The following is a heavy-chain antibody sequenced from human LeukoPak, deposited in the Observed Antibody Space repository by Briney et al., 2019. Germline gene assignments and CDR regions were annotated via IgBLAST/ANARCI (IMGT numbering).Heavy chain of an antibody. J-gene: IGHJ6*02. Sequence: GGSLRLSCAASGFTVSNTYMSWVRQAPGKGLEWVSLIYSGGGTYSADSVKGRFTISRGNAKNSLYLQMSNLRAEDTAVYFCARGGGLDVWGQGATVTVSS. V-gene: IGHV3-53*01. D-gene: IGHD3-16*01. CDR2: IYSGGGT. CDR1: GFTVSNTY. CDR3: ARGGGLDV.